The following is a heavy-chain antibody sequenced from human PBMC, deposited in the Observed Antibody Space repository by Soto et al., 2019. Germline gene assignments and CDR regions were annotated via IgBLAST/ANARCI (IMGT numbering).Heavy chain of an antibody. J-gene: IGHJ6*02. CDR2: IKQDGSEK. D-gene: IGHD2-2*01. Sequence: EVQLVESGGGLVQPGGSLRLSCAASGFTFSNYWMNWVRQAPGKGLEWVANIKQDGSEKYFVDSVKGRFTISRDNAKNSLYLQMNRLRAEDTALYYCARDLGRTAAGYYYYYAMDVWGQGTTVTVSS. V-gene: IGHV3-7*01. CDR1: GFTFSNYW. CDR3: ARDLGRTAAGYYYYYAMDV.